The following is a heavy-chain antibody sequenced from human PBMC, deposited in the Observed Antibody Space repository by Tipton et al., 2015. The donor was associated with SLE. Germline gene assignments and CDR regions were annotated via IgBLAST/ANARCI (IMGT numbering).Heavy chain of an antibody. CDR1: GYTFTSYG. V-gene: IGHV1-18*01. D-gene: IGHD6-19*01. Sequence: SCKASGYTFTSYGISWVRQAPGQGLEWMGWISAYNGNTNYAQKLQGRVTMTTDTSTSTAYMELRSLRSDDTAVYYCARVTAVAGTRYFDLWGRGTLVTVSS. J-gene: IGHJ2*01. CDR3: ARVTAVAGTRYFDL. CDR2: ISAYNGNT.